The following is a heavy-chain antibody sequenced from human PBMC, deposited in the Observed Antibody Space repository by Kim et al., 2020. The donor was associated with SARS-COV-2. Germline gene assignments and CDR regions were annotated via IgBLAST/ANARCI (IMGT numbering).Heavy chain of an antibody. CDR1: GGSISSGGYY. CDR2: IYYSGST. CDR3: ARDRTTVEGFDP. Sequence: SETLSLTCTVSGGSISSGGYYWSWIRQHPGKGLEWIGYIYYSGSTYYNPSLKSRVTISVDTSKNQFSLKLSSVTAADTAVYYCARDRTTVEGFDPWGQGTLVTVSS. D-gene: IGHD4-17*01. V-gene: IGHV4-31*03. J-gene: IGHJ5*02.